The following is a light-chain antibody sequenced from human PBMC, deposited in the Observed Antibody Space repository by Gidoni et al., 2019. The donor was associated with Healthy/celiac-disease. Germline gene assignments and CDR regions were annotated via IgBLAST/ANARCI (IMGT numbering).Light chain of an antibody. Sequence: DIQMTQSPSTLSASVGDRVTITCRASKSISSWLAWYQQKPGKAPKLLIYDASSLESGVPSRFSGSGSGTEFTLTISSLQPDYFATYYCQQYNSYPWTFXQXTKVEIK. CDR1: KSISSW. CDR2: DAS. J-gene: IGKJ1*01. V-gene: IGKV1-5*01. CDR3: QQYNSYPWT.